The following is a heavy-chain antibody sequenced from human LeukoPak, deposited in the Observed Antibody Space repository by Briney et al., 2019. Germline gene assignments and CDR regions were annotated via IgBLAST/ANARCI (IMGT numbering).Heavy chain of an antibody. CDR3: AKSRGESRGASNY. CDR1: GFTFSSYA. CDR2: ISGSGDTT. J-gene: IGHJ4*02. Sequence: PGGSLRLSCAASGFTFSSYAMNWVRQAPGKGLEWVSFISGSGDTTYYADSVKGRFTISRDKSKNTLYLQVNSLRAEDTAVYYCAKSRGESRGASNYWGQGTLVTVSS. D-gene: IGHD1-26*01. V-gene: IGHV3-23*01.